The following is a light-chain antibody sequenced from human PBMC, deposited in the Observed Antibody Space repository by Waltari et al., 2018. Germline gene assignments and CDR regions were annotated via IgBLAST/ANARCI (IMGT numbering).Light chain of an antibody. J-gene: IGLJ3*02. Sequence: QSILTQPTSVSGAPGQRVTISCTGSTPNIRDGHDVHWYQAFPGTAPKLLIYGNNNRPSGVPDRFSGSKSGSSASLAINGLQAEDEADYYCQSFDSNVRGGVVFGGGTKVTVL. CDR3: QSFDSNVRGGVV. CDR2: GNN. CDR1: TPNIRDGHD. V-gene: IGLV1-40*01.